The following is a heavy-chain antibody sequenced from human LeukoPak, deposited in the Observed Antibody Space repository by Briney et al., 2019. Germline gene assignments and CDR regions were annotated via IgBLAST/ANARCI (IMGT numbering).Heavy chain of an antibody. Sequence: SETQSLTCAVSGYSISSGYYWGWIRQPPGKGLEWIGSIYHSGSTYYNPSLKSRVTISVDTSKNQFSLKLSSVTAADTAVYYCARHPDPYSSVDYWGQGTLVTVSS. CDR1: GYSISSGYY. CDR2: IYHSGST. CDR3: ARHPDPYSSVDY. J-gene: IGHJ4*02. V-gene: IGHV4-38-2*01. D-gene: IGHD6-19*01.